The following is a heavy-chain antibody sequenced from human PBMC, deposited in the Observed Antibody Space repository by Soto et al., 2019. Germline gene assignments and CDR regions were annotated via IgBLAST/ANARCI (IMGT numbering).Heavy chain of an antibody. Sequence: GGSLRLSCAASGFTFSSYSMNWVRQAPGKGLEWVSSISSSSSYIYYADSVKGRFTISRDNAKNSLYLQMNSLRAEDTAVYYCARDKVDSSGWDIPGWFDPWGQGTLVTVSS. CDR3: ARDKVDSSGWDIPGWFDP. D-gene: IGHD6-19*01. J-gene: IGHJ5*02. CDR1: GFTFSSYS. V-gene: IGHV3-21*01. CDR2: ISSSSSYI.